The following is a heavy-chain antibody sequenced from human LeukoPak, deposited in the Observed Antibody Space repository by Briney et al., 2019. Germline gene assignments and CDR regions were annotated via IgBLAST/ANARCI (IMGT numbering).Heavy chain of an antibody. D-gene: IGHD3-22*01. Sequence: GGSLRHSCAASGFTFSSYAMSWVRQAPGKGLEWVSAISGSGGSTYYADSVKGRFTISRDNSKNTLYLQMNSLRAEDTAVYYGAKQDSSGYYYALFDYWGQGTLVTVSS. CDR2: ISGSGGST. V-gene: IGHV3-23*01. CDR1: GFTFSSYA. CDR3: AKQDSSGYYYALFDY. J-gene: IGHJ4*02.